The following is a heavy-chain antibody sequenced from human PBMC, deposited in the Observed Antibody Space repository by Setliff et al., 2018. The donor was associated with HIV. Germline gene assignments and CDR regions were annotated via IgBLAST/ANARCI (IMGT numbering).Heavy chain of an antibody. CDR1: GFTFSSYA. J-gene: IGHJ6*03. D-gene: IGHD3-10*01. CDR2: ISGSGGST. CDR3: AKEGGSERMPFFYYYMDV. V-gene: IGHV3-23*01. Sequence: GGSLRLSCAASGFTFSSYAMSWVRQAPGKGLEWVSTISGSGGSTYYADSVKGRFTISRDSSKNSLYLQMNSLRTEDTALYYCAKEGGSERMPFFYYYMDVWGKGTTVTVSS.